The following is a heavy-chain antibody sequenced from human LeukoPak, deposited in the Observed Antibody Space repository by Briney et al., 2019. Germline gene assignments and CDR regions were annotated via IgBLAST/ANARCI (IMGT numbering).Heavy chain of an antibody. V-gene: IGHV6-1*01. CDR3: ARGYSSSWYPGDYFDY. CDR1: GDSVSSNSAA. CDR2: TCYRSKWYN. Sequence: SQTLSLTCAISGDSVSSNSAAWNWIRQSPSRGLEWLGRTCYRSKWYNDYAVSVKSRITINPDTYKNQFSLQLNSVTPEDTAVYYCARGYSSSWYPGDYFDYWGQGTLVTVSS. J-gene: IGHJ4*02. D-gene: IGHD6-13*01.